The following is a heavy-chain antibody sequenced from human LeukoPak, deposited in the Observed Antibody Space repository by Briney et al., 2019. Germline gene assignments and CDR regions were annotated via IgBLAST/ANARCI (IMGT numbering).Heavy chain of an antibody. Sequence: CGPALVKPTQTLTLTCTFSGFSLGTRGMCVSWIRQPPGKALERLTRIDWDDDKYYSTSLKTRLTISKDTSKIQVVLTMTNMDPVDTATYYCARIRGSSSWDEVLDYWGQGTLVTVSS. CDR3: ARIRGSSSWDEVLDY. D-gene: IGHD6-13*01. CDR2: IDWDDDK. V-gene: IGHV2-70*11. J-gene: IGHJ4*02. CDR1: GFSLGTRGMC.